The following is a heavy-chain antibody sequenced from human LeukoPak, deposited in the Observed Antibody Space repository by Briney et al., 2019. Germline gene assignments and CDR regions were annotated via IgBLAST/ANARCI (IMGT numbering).Heavy chain of an antibody. CDR1: GFPFSDFF. CDR3: AKQSYARSLGE. J-gene: IGHJ4*02. Sequence: GGSLRLSCATSGFPFSDFFMSWVRQAPGKGLEWISTTNSGGTSTYYAESVKGRFTISRDNSKNTLYLQMSSLRVEDTAVYYCAKQSYARSLGEGGPGTLVSVSS. D-gene: IGHD2-8*01. CDR2: TNSGGTST. V-gene: IGHV3-23*01.